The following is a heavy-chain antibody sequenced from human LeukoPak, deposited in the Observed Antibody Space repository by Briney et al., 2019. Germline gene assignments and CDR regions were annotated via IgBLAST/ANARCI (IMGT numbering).Heavy chain of an antibody. V-gene: IGHV4-39*07. J-gene: IGHJ4*02. CDR1: GGSISSNNYF. Sequence: SETLSLTCTVSGGSISSNNYFWGWIRQPPGKGLEWIGSIYDSGSTYYNPSLKSRVTISVDTSKNQFSLKLSSVTAADTAVYYCARQGEGYYFDYWGQGTLVTVSS. D-gene: IGHD3-16*01. CDR3: ARQGEGYYFDY. CDR2: IYDSGST.